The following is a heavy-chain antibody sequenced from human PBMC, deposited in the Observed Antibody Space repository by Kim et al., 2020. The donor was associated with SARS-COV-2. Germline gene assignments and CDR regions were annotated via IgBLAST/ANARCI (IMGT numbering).Heavy chain of an antibody. Sequence: GGSLRLSCAASGFTFSSYAMSWVRQAPGKGLEWVSAISGSGGRTYYADSVKGRFTISRDNSKNTLYLQMNSLRAEDTAVYYCAKGAAIGVKGSYGMDVWGQGTTVTVSS. J-gene: IGHJ6*02. CDR3: AKGAAIGVKGSYGMDV. CDR2: ISGSGGRT. CDR1: GFTFSSYA. D-gene: IGHD2-2*02. V-gene: IGHV3-23*01.